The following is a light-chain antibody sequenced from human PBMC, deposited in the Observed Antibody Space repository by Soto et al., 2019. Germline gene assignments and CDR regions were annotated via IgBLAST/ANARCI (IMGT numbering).Light chain of an antibody. Sequence: EIVMTQSPATLPVSPGERATLSCRASQSIANRLAWYQQKPGQAPRLLIYGASTRATGVPARFSGSGSGTEFTLTISSLQSEDFAVYYCQQYNNWLALTFGGGTKVDIK. V-gene: IGKV3-15*01. CDR3: QQYNNWLALT. J-gene: IGKJ4*01. CDR1: QSIANR. CDR2: GAS.